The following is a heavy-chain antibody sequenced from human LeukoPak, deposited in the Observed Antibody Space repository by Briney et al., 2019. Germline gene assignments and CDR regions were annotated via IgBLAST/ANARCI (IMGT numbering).Heavy chain of an antibody. J-gene: IGHJ4*02. V-gene: IGHV6-1*01. CDR2: TYYRSKWYN. CDR3: ARGAVAHFDY. Sequence: SQTLSLTCAISGDSFSSNSAAWNWLRQSPSRGLEWLGRTYYRSKWYNDYAVSVKSRIIINTDTSKNQFSLQLNSVSPEDTAVYYCARGAVAHFDYWGQGTLVTVSS. D-gene: IGHD6-19*01. CDR1: GDSFSSNSAA.